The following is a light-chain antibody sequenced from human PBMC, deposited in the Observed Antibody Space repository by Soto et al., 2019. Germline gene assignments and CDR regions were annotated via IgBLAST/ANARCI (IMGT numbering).Light chain of an antibody. CDR1: SGDVGGYNY. Sequence: QSALTQPPSASGSPGQSVTISCTGTSGDVGGYNYVSWYQQHPGKAPKLMIYEVSKRPSGVPDRFSGSKSGNTASLTVSGLQAEDEADYYCGTWDSSLSAYVFGTGTKLTVL. CDR3: GTWDSSLSAYV. J-gene: IGLJ1*01. CDR2: EVS. V-gene: IGLV2-8*01.